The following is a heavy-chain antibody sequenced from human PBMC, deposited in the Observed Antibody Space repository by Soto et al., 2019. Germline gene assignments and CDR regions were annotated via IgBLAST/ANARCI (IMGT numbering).Heavy chain of an antibody. CDR3: ASINSSGWEFDY. CDR1: GFTVSSNY. V-gene: IGHV3-53*01. CDR2: IYSGGST. Sequence: HPGGSLRLSCAASGFTVSSNYMSWVRQAPGKGLEWVSVIYSGGSTYYADSVKGRFTISRDNSKNTLYLQMNSLRAEDTAVYYCASINSSGWEFDYWGQGTLVTVSS. J-gene: IGHJ4*02. D-gene: IGHD6-19*01.